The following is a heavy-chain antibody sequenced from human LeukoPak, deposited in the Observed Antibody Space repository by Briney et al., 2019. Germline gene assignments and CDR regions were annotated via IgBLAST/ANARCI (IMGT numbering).Heavy chain of an antibody. CDR1: GGSISRGDYY. J-gene: IGHJ5*02. Sequence: SQTLSLTCTVSGGSISRGDYYWGWIRQPPGKGLEWIGYIYYSGSTYYNPSLKSRVTISVDTSKKQFSLKLSSVTAADTAVYYCARDRAYYDFWSGYRHPLNWFDPWGQGTLVTVSS. CDR3: ARDRAYYDFWSGYRHPLNWFDP. V-gene: IGHV4-30-4*08. CDR2: IYYSGST. D-gene: IGHD3-3*01.